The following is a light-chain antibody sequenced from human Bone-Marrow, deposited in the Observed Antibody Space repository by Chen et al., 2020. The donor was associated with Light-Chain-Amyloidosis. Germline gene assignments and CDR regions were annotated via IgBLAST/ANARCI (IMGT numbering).Light chain of an antibody. J-gene: IGLJ1*01. CDR1: SSDVGGDNH. CDR3: SSYTITNTLI. CDR2: EVT. V-gene: IGLV2-14*01. Sequence: QSARTQPASVSGSPGQSITISCTGTSSDVGGDNHISWYQKHPDKAPKLMIYEVTNRPSWVPDRFSGSKSDNTASLTISGLQTEDEADYFCSSYTITNTLIFGSGTRVTVL.